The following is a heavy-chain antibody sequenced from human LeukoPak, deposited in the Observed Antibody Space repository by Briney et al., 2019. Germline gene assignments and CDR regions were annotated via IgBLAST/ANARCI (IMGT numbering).Heavy chain of an antibody. CDR1: GYTFTSYD. D-gene: IGHD1-7*01. CDR3: ARSRMGTDYYFDY. V-gene: IGHV1-69*13. J-gene: IGHJ4*02. CDR2: IIPIFGTA. Sequence: ASVKVSCKASGYTFTSYDINWVRQATGQGLEWMGGIIPIFGTANYAQKFQGRVTITADESTSTAYMELSSLRSEDTAVYYCARSRMGTDYYFDYWGQGTLVTVSS.